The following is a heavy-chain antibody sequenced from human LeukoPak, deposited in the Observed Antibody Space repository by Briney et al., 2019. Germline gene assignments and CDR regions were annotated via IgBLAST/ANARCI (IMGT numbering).Heavy chain of an antibody. J-gene: IGHJ4*02. D-gene: IGHD2-21*01. Sequence: PGGSLRLSCTASGLSFKKYGIPWVRQAPGKGLEWVTFMQYGGSDKLYADSVKGRFTISRDNSKNTVYLQMNSLRSEDTAVYYCAREGTSILWWCLDYWGQGTLVTVSS. CDR2: MQYGGSDK. CDR3: AREGTSILWWCLDY. V-gene: IGHV3-30*02. CDR1: GLSFKKYG.